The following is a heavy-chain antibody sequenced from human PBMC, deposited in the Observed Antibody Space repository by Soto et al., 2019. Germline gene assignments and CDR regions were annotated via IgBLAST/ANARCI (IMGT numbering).Heavy chain of an antibody. CDR1: GFTFDDYA. CDR2: ISWNSGSI. CDR3: VKCWSNVGGALDY. V-gene: IGHV3-9*01. D-gene: IGHD3-16*01. J-gene: IGHJ4*02. Sequence: EVQLVESGGGLVQPGRSLRLSCAGSGFTFDDYAIHWVRQAPGKGLEWVSGISWNSGSIGYADSVKGRFTISRDNAKNSLYLQLNNLRPEDTALYYCVKCWSNVGGALDYWGQGTLVTVSS.